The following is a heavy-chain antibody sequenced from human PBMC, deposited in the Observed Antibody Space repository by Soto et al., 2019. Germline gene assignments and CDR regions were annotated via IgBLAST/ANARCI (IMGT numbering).Heavy chain of an antibody. D-gene: IGHD3-10*01. CDR2: INQSGAN. J-gene: IGHJ4*02. Sequence: QLQHWGAGLLKHSETLSLTCAVYNGSFSQYYWNWIRQSPGKGLEWIGQINQSGANNYNPTLQSPFTISVETSKHQLSMTLKALTAEATAEYYCARGYYYASGSSFPYWGQGTLVTVSS. CDR1: NGSFSQYY. V-gene: IGHV4-34*01. CDR3: ARGYYYASGSSFPY.